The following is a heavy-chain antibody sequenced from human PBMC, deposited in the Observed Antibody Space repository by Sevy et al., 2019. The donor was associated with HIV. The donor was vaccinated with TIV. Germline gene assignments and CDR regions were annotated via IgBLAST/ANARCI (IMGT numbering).Heavy chain of an antibody. CDR1: GFTFSSYA. CDR3: ARDLRWLPGRYYYYYMDV. J-gene: IGHJ6*03. Sequence: GGSLRLSCAASGFTFSSYAMHWVRQAPGKGLEWVAVISYDGSNKYYADSVKGRFTISRDNSKNTLYLQMNSLRAEDTAVYYCARDLRWLPGRYYYYYMDVWGKGTTVTVSS. CDR2: ISYDGSNK. V-gene: IGHV3-30-3*01. D-gene: IGHD5-12*01.